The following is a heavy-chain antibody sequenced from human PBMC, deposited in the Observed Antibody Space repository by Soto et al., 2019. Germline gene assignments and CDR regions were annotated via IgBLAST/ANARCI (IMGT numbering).Heavy chain of an antibody. Sequence: ASVKVSCKASGYTFTSYGISWVRQAPGQGLEWMGWISAYNGNTNYAQRLQGRVTMTTDTSTSTAYMELRSLRSDDTAVYYCAIDLGMGGATHPWGKGTLFTVSS. D-gene: IGHD1-26*01. CDR2: ISAYNGNT. J-gene: IGHJ5*02. V-gene: IGHV1-18*01. CDR1: GYTFTSYG. CDR3: AIDLGMGGATHP.